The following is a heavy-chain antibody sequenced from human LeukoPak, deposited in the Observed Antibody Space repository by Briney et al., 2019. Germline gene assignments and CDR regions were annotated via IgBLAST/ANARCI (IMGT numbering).Heavy chain of an antibody. J-gene: IGHJ4*02. CDR3: ARGQKLNDY. V-gene: IGHV3-48*02. CDR2: ISSSSSTI. Sequence: GGSLRLSCEASGFPFSVFGMNWVRQAPGKGLEWVSYISSSSSTIYYADSVKGRFTISRDNAKNSLYLQMNSLRDEDTAVYYCARGQKLNDYWGQGTLVTVSS. CDR1: GFPFSVFG. D-gene: IGHD5-24*01.